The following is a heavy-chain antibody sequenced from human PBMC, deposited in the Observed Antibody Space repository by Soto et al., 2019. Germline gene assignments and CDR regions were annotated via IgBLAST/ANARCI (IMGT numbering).Heavy chain of an antibody. CDR2: ISYDGSNK. D-gene: IGHD1-26*01. Sequence: GGSLRLSCAASGFTFSSYAMHWVRQAPGKGLEWVAVISYDGSNKYYADSVKGRFTISRDNSKNTLYLQMNSLRAEDTAVYYCARDGIVGAMDPPLIHDYYYYGMDVWGQGTTVTVSS. V-gene: IGHV3-30-3*01. CDR3: ARDGIVGAMDPPLIHDYYYYGMDV. CDR1: GFTFSSYA. J-gene: IGHJ6*02.